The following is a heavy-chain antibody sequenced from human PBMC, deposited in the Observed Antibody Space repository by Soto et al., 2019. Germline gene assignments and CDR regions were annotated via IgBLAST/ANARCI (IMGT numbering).Heavy chain of an antibody. J-gene: IGHJ6*02. CDR2: IYYSGST. Sequence: SETLSLTCTVSGGSISSFYWSWIRQPPGKGLEWIGYIYYSGSTNYNPSLESRVTISVDTSKNQFSLKLSSVTAADTAVYYCARMTTSYYYYGMDVWGQGTTVTVSS. CDR1: GGSISSFY. CDR3: ARMTTSYYYYGMDV. D-gene: IGHD4-4*01. V-gene: IGHV4-59*01.